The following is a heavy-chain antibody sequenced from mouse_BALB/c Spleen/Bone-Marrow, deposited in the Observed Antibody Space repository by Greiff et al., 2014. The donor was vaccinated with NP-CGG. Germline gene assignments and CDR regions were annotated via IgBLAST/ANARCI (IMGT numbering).Heavy chain of an antibody. CDR1: GYTFTDYA. Sequence: VKLQESGPELVGPGVSVKISCKGSGYTFTDYAMHWVKQTHAKSLEWLGVISTYSGNTNYNQKFKGKATMTVDKSSSTAYMEHAKLTYEDSAIYYCARSNYGSSYAMDYWGQGTSVTVSS. J-gene: IGHJ4*01. D-gene: IGHD1-1*01. CDR2: ISTYSGNT. CDR3: ARSNYGSSYAMDY. V-gene: IGHV1-67*01.